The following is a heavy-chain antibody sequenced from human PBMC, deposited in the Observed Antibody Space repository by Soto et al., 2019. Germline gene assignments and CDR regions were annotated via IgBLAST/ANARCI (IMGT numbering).Heavy chain of an antibody. CDR3: AKDGFYYGDYPFDAFDI. V-gene: IGHV3-30*18. Sequence: PGGSLRLSCAASGFTFSSYGMHWVRRAPGKGLEWVAVISYDGSNKYYADSVKGRFTISRDNSKNTLYLQMNSLRVEDTAVYYCAKDGFYYGDYPFDAFDIWGQGTMVTVSS. CDR1: GFTFSSYG. CDR2: ISYDGSNK. D-gene: IGHD4-17*01. J-gene: IGHJ3*02.